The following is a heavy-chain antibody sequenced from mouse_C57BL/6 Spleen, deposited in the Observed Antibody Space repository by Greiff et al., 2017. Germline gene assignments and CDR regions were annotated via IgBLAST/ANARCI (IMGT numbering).Heavy chain of an antibody. CDR1: GYSITSGYD. Sequence: EVQLQESGPGMVKPSQSLSLTCTVTGYSITSGYDWHWIRHFPGNKLEWMGYISYSGSTNYNPSLKSRISITHDTSKNHFFLKLNSVTTEDTATYYCAAAYYSNSPWFAYWGQGTLATVSA. CDR3: AAAYYSNSPWFAY. CDR2: ISYSGST. J-gene: IGHJ3*01. D-gene: IGHD2-5*01. V-gene: IGHV3-1*01.